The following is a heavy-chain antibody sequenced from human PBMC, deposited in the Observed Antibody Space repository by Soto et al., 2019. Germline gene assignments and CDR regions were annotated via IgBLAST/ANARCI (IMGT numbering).Heavy chain of an antibody. Sequence: GGSLRLSCAPSGFTFSSYSMNWVRQAPVNGLEWVSSISSSSSYIYYADSVKGRFTISRDNAKNSLYLQMNSLRAEDTAVYYCARDGVTMVRGVIFWGYYGMDVWGQGTTVTVSS. D-gene: IGHD3-10*01. J-gene: IGHJ6*02. CDR3: ARDGVTMVRGVIFWGYYGMDV. CDR2: ISSSSSYI. CDR1: GFTFSSYS. V-gene: IGHV3-21*01.